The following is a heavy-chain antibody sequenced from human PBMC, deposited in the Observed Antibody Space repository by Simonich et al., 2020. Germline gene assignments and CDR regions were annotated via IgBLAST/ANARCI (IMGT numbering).Heavy chain of an antibody. CDR3: ARGWTIYWYFDL. V-gene: IGHV3-30*07. J-gene: IGHJ2*01. CDR1: GLTFGSYA. Sequence: VVQPGRSLRLSCAASGLTFGSYAMHWVRQAPGTVLRWVAVISYDGSNKYYADAVKGRFTISRDNSKNTLYLQMNSLRAEDTAVYYCARGWTIYWYFDLWGRGTLVTVSS. D-gene: IGHD2-21*01. CDR2: ISYDGSNK.